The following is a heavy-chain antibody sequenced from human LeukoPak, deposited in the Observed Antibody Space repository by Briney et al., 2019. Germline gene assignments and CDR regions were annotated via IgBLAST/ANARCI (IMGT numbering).Heavy chain of an antibody. J-gene: IGHJ4*02. CDR1: GFTFSDYY. Sequence: GGSLRLSCAASGFTFSDYYMSWIRQAPGKGLEWVSYISSSGSTIYYAESVKGRFTISRDNAKNSLYLQMNSLRAEDTAVYYCARDRSTGSGSYLFDYWGQGTLVTVSS. CDR2: ISSSGSTI. CDR3: ARDRSTGSGSYLFDY. D-gene: IGHD3-10*01. V-gene: IGHV3-11*01.